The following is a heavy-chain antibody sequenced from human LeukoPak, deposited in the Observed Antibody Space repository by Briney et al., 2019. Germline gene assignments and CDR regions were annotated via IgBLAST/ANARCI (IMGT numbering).Heavy chain of an antibody. CDR1: SRSIGGYY. J-gene: IGHJ6*02. CDR3: ARHAGSVSSGYNYYYGLDV. CDR2: TYNSGTT. D-gene: IGHD3-22*01. V-gene: IGHV4-59*08. Sequence: SETLSLTCTVSSRSIGGYYWSWFRQPPGKGLGWIGYTYNSGTTNYNPSLKSLVTISVDTSNKQYSLKLSSVTAADTAFFYCARHAGSVSSGYNYYYGLDVWGQGTTVTVSS.